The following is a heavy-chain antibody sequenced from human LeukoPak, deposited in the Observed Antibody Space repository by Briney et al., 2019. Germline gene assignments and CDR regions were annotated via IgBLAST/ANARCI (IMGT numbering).Heavy chain of an antibody. V-gene: IGHV4-34*01. CDR3: ARGRGSLYGMDV. Sequence: SETLSRTCAVYGGSFSGYYWSWIRQPPGKGLEWIGEINHSGSTNYNPSLKSRVTISVDTSKNQFSLKLSSVTAADTAVYYCARGRGSLYGMDVWGQGTTVTVSS. CDR2: INHSGST. D-gene: IGHD3-10*01. CDR1: GGSFSGYY. J-gene: IGHJ6*02.